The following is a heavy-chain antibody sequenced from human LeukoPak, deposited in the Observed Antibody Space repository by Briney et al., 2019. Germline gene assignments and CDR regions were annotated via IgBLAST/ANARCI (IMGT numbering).Heavy chain of an antibody. J-gene: IGHJ4*02. D-gene: IGHD3-22*01. CDR3: ARAGHNSNSGGYDF. CDR2: IDPDTGDT. V-gene: IGHV1-2*02. CDR1: GYTFIDHY. Sequence: ASVKVSCKPSGYTFIDHYLHWVRQAPGQGLESLGWIDPDTGDTNYPQKLQGRLTMTRDTSSSTAYMELNRLRPDDTAVYYCARAGHNSNSGGYDFWGLGTLVTVSS.